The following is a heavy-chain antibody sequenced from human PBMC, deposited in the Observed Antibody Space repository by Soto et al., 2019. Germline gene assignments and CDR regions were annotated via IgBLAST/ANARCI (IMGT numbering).Heavy chain of an antibody. CDR2: INPNSGAT. J-gene: IGHJ3*02. V-gene: IGHV1-2*02. Sequence: QVQLVQSGAEVKKPGASVKVSCKASGYTFSDYYMHGVRQAPGQGLEWMGWINPNSGATKYAQKFQGRITMARDTSITTAYMEMSRLRYDDTAETAMYYCARSLKRADAFDIWGPGTMVTVSS. CDR1: GYTFSDYY. CDR3: ARSLKRADAFDI.